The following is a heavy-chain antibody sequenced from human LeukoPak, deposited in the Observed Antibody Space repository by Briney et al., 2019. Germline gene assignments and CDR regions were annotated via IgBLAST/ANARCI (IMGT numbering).Heavy chain of an antibody. J-gene: IGHJ4*02. CDR3: ASSLELSGSYYWPFDY. D-gene: IGHD1-26*01. V-gene: IGHV5-51*01. Sequence: GESLKISCKGSGYSFTSYWIGWVRQMPGKGLEWMGIIYPGDSDTRYSPSFQGQVTISADKSISTAYLHWSSLKASDTAMYYCASSLELSGSYYWPFDYWGQGTLVTVSS. CDR1: GYSFTSYW. CDR2: IYPGDSDT.